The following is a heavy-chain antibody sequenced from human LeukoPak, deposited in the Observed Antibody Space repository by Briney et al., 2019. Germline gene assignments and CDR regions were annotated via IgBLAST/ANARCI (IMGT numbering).Heavy chain of an antibody. CDR2: IYTSGST. D-gene: IGHD3-22*01. J-gene: IGHJ4*02. CDR1: GGSISSGSYY. CDR3: ARDHTYYYESSGYSSHFDY. Sequence: PSETLSLTCTVSGGSISSGSYYWNWIRQPAGKGLEWIGRIYTSGSTNYNPSLKSRVTISVDTSKNQFSLKLSSVTAAATAVYYCARDHTYYYESSGYSSHFDYWGQGTLVTVSS. V-gene: IGHV4-61*02.